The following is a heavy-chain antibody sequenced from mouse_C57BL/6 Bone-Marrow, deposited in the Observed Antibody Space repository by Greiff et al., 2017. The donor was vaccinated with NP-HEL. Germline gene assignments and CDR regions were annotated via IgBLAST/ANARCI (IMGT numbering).Heavy chain of an antibody. CDR2: IYPRSGNT. CDR1: GYTFTSYG. V-gene: IGHV1-81*01. Sequence: QVHVKQSGAELARPGASVKLSCKASGYTFTSYGISWVKQRTGQGLEWIGEIYPRSGNTYYNEKFKGKATLTADKSSSTAYMELRSLTSEDSAVYFCARGYGRYFDVWGTGTTVTVSS. D-gene: IGHD1-1*01. CDR3: ARGYGRYFDV. J-gene: IGHJ1*03.